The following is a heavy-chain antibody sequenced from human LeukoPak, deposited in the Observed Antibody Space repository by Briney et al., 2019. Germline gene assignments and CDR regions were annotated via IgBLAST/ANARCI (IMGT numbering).Heavy chain of an antibody. J-gene: IGHJ4*02. D-gene: IGHD1-26*01. Sequence: GGSLRLSWAASGFTFSSYAMSWVRQAPGKGLEWVSAISGSGGSTYYADSVKGRFTISRDNSKNTLYLQMNSLRAEDTAVYYCAKVRVGATFIDYWGQGTLVTVSS. CDR1: GFTFSSYA. V-gene: IGHV3-23*01. CDR2: ISGSGGST. CDR3: AKVRVGATFIDY.